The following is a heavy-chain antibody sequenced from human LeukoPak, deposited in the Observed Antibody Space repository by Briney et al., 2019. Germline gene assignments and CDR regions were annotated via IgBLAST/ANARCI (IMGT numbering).Heavy chain of an antibody. Sequence: GRSLRLSCAASGFTFSSYGMHWVRQAPGKGLEWVAVIWYDGSNKYYADSVKGRFTISRDNSKNTLYLQMNTLRAEDSALYYCAKGIYSSGWSYFDYWGHGTLVTVSS. CDR3: AKGIYSSGWSYFDY. V-gene: IGHV3-33*06. CDR1: GFTFSSYG. CDR2: IWYDGSNK. D-gene: IGHD6-19*01. J-gene: IGHJ4*01.